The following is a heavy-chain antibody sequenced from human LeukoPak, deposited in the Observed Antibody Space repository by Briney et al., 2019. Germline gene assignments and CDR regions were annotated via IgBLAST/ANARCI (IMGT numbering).Heavy chain of an antibody. D-gene: IGHD2-21*01. CDR1: GFIFSSYS. CDR3: AKRLASTSKCFDY. V-gene: IGHV3-23*01. J-gene: IGHJ4*02. CDR2: ITGSGGTT. Sequence: GGSLRLSCAASGFIFSSYSMTWVRQAPGKGLEWVSTITGSGGTTYYADSVKGRFTISRDNSKNTLYLQMNGLRAEDTAVYYCAKRLASTSKCFDYWGQGTLVTVSS.